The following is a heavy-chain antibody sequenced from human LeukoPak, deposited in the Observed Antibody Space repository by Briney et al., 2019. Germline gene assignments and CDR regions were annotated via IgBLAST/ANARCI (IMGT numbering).Heavy chain of an antibody. CDR2: IYYSGST. J-gene: IGHJ4*02. CDR1: GGSISSYY. CDR3: ARDSSSSRYFDY. Sequence: SETLSLTCTVSGGSISSYYWSWIRQPPGKGLDWIGYIYYSGSTNYNPSLKSRVTISVDTSKNQFSLNLSSVTAADTAVYYCARDSSSSRYFDYWGQGTLVTVSS. D-gene: IGHD6-6*01. V-gene: IGHV4-59*01.